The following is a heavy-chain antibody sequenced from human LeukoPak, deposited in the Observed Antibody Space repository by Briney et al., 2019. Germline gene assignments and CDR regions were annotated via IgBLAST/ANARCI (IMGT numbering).Heavy chain of an antibody. D-gene: IGHD3-10*01. Sequence: PSETLSLTCTVSGGSISSSSYYWGWIRQPPGKGLEWFGSIYYSGSTYYNPSLKSRVTISVDTSKKQFSLKVTSVAAADTGIYYCGLHYYGSAVDGWGQGTTVTVSS. CDR3: GLHYYGSAVDG. CDR2: IYYSGST. V-gene: IGHV4-39*01. CDR1: GGSISSSSYY. J-gene: IGHJ6*02.